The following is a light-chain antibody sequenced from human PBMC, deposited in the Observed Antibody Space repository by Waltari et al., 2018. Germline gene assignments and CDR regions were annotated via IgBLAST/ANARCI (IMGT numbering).Light chain of an antibody. CDR2: DVS. Sequence: QSALTQPPSASGSPGQSVTISCTGISTDVGGYDHFSWYQQSPGTAPKLMISDVSNRPSGVPDRFSGYKSGNTASLTISGLQAEDEADYYCNLYAGSSTLGVFGGGTKLTVL. CDR3: NLYAGSSTLGV. CDR1: STDVGGYDH. V-gene: IGLV2-18*01. J-gene: IGLJ3*02.